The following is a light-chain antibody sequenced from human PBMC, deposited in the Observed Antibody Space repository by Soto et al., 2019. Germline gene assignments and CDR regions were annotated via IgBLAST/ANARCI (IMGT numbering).Light chain of an antibody. CDR3: AAWDDSLNVVV. Sequence: QSVLTQPPSVSGAPGQRVTISCTGSSSNIGAGYDVHWYQQLPGTAPKLLIYSNNQRPSGVPDRFSGSKSGTSASLAISGLQSEDEADYYCAAWDDSLNVVVFGGGTKVTVL. V-gene: IGLV1-40*01. J-gene: IGLJ2*01. CDR2: SNN. CDR1: SSNIGAGYD.